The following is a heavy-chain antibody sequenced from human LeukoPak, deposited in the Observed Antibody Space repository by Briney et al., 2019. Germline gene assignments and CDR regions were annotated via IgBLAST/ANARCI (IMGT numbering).Heavy chain of an antibody. D-gene: IGHD3-10*01. J-gene: IGHJ4*02. CDR3: ARYYYGSGSYYTLFDY. CDR1: GGSISSGDYY. CDR2: IYYSGST. Sequence: SETLSLTCTVSGGSISSGDYYWRWIRQPPGKGLEWIGYIYYSGSTYYNPSLKSRVTISVDTSKNQFSLKLSSVTAADTAVYYCARYYYGSGSYYTLFDYWGQGTLVTVSS. V-gene: IGHV4-30-4*08.